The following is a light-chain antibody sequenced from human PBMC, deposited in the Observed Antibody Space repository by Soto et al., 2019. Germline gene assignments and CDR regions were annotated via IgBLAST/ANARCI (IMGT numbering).Light chain of an antibody. CDR2: GAS. CDR1: QSFSNNY. CDR3: QHYGRSGT. V-gene: IGKV3-20*01. J-gene: IGKJ4*02. Sequence: ILLTHSPVTLSLSPWERATLSCRSSQSFSNNYLAWYQQKPGQAPRLLIYGASNRATGIPDRFSGSGSGTDFNLTTSRLEPEDFAVYYCQHYGRSGTFGKGSXVEIK.